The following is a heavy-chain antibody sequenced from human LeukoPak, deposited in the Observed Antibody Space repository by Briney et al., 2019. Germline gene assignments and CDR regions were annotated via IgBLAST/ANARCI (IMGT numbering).Heavy chain of an antibody. D-gene: IGHD2-2*01. J-gene: IGHJ4*02. CDR2: IYYSGST. CDR3: ARVKPDILVPDY. V-gene: IGHV4-61*08. Sequence: PSETLSLTCTVSGGSISSGGYYWSWIRQPPEKGLEWIGYIYYSGSTNYNPSLKSRVTISVDTSKNQFSLKLSSVTAADTAVYYCARVKPDILVPDYWGQGTLVTVSS. CDR1: GGSISSGGYY.